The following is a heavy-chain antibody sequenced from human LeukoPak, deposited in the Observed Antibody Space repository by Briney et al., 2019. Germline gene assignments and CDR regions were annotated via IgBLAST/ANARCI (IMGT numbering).Heavy chain of an antibody. CDR2: IYPGDSDT. V-gene: IGHV5-51*01. CDR3: ARRQGCSTSSCPPDS. CDR1: GYSFNTYW. J-gene: IGHJ4*02. Sequence: RGESLKISCRGSGYSFNTYWIGWVRQMTGKGLEWMGIIYPGDSDTRYSPSFRGQVTMSADKSINTAYLQWSSLKASDTAMYFCARRQGCSTSSCPPDSWGQGTLVTVSS. D-gene: IGHD2-2*01.